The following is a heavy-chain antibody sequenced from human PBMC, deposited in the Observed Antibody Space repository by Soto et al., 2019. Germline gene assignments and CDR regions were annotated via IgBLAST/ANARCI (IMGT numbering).Heavy chain of an antibody. J-gene: IGHJ4*02. V-gene: IGHV1-69*13. CDR3: ARQGYCSNTACYTVDY. CDR2: IIPIFGTA. Sequence: SVKVSCKASGGTFSSYAISWVRQAPGQGLEWMGGIIPIFGTANYAQKFQGRVTITADESTSTAYMELSSLKASDTAMYYCARQGYCSNTACYTVDYWGQGTLVTVSS. D-gene: IGHD2-2*02. CDR1: GGTFSSYA.